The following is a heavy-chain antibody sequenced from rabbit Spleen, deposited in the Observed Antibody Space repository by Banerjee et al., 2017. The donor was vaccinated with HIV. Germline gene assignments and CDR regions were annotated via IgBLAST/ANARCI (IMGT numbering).Heavy chain of an antibody. CDR1: GVSFSVSSY. D-gene: IGHD1-1*01. CDR3: SSDTSSSFSSYGMDL. Sequence: QSLEESGGDLVKPGASLTLTCIASGVSFSVSSYMCWVRQAPGKGLEWIACIEAGSSGFTYFASWAKGRFTISKTSSTTVTLQMTSLTVADTATYFCSSDTSSSFSSYGMDLGGPGTLVTVS. V-gene: IGHV1S40*01. J-gene: IGHJ6*01. CDR2: IEAGSSGFT.